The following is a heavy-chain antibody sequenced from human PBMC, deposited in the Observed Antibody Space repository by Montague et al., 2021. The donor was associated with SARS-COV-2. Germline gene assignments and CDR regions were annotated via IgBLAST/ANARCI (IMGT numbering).Heavy chain of an antibody. V-gene: IGHV2-5*08. Sequence: TLSLTCSVSGTSITSYYWNWIRQPPGKALEWLALIYWGDEKRFSPSLKSRLTITKDTFKDQVVLGMTNMDPVDTATYYCVHYASGSYYFHYWGQGTLVTVSS. J-gene: IGHJ4*02. D-gene: IGHD3-10*01. CDR2: IYWGDEK. CDR3: VHYASGSYYFHY. CDR1: GTSITSYY.